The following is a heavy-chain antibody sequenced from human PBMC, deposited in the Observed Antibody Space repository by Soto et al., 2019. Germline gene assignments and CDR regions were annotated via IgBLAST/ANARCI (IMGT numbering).Heavy chain of an antibody. J-gene: IGHJ4*02. D-gene: IGHD1-1*01. V-gene: IGHV1-18*01. CDR1: GYTFTSYG. CDR3: ARHYPIGNNWNYFDY. CDR2: ISAYNGNT. Sequence: GASVKVSCKASGYTFTSYGISWVRQAPGQGLEWMGWISAYNGNTNYAQKLQGRVTMTTDTSTSTAYMELRSLRSADTAVYYCARHYPIGNNWNYFDYWGQGTLVTVSS.